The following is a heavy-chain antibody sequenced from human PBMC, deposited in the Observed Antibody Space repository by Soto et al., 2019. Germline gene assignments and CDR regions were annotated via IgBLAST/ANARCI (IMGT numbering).Heavy chain of an antibody. J-gene: IGHJ4*02. CDR2: ISRDGGTK. CDR3: TGEVASGY. D-gene: IGHD2-8*02. Sequence: ESGGGVVQPGRSLRLSCAVSGFTVSTYGMHWVRQAPGKGLEWVAVISRDGGTKYYADSVKGRFTISRDNSRNTLFLEMYSLRSDDMAVYYCTGEVASGYWGQGTLVTVSS. CDR1: GFTVSTYG. V-gene: IGHV3-30*03.